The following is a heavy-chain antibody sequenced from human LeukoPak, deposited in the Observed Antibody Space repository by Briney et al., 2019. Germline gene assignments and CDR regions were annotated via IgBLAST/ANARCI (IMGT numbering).Heavy chain of an antibody. CDR2: ISYDGSNK. V-gene: IGHV3-30-3*01. D-gene: IGHD4-4*01. J-gene: IGHJ6*02. CDR1: GFTFSSYA. Sequence: PGGSLRLSCAASGFTFSSYAMHWVRQAPGKGLEGVAVISYDGSNKCYADSVKGRFTISRDNSKNTLYLQMNSLRAEDTAVYYCARDPVTPPYYYYGMDVWGQGTTVTVS. CDR3: ARDPVTPPYYYYGMDV.